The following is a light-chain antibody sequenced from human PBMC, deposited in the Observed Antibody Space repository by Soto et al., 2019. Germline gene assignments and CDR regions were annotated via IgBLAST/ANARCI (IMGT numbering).Light chain of an antibody. V-gene: IGKV1-5*03. Sequence: DIQMTQSPSTLSASVGDRVTITCRASQSISSWLAWYQQKPGKAPKLLIYKASSLESGVPSRFSGSGSGTEFTLTISSLQPDDFETYYCQQYNSHSTFG. CDR2: KAS. CDR1: QSISSW. J-gene: IGKJ1*01. CDR3: QQYNSHST.